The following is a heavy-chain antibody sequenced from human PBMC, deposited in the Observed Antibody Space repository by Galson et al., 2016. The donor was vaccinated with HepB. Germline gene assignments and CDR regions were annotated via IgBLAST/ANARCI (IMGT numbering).Heavy chain of an antibody. CDR2: LYYSGST. CDR3: ARRGNDDSFGTFDI. CDR1: GGSISSGGYY. D-gene: IGHD3-22*01. J-gene: IGHJ3*02. Sequence: TLSLTCTVSGGSISSGGYYWSWIRQHPGKGLEWIGFLYYSGSTYYNPSLKSRATISVDTSKNQFSLRLSSVTAADTAVYYCARRGNDDSFGTFDIWGQGTMVTVSS. V-gene: IGHV4-31*03.